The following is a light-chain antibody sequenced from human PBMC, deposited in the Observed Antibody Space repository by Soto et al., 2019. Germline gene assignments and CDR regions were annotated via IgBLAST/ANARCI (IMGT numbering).Light chain of an antibody. V-gene: IGLV1-51*01. J-gene: IGLJ2*01. CDR1: NPNIGNNY. Sequence: QSALTQPPSVSAAPGQKVTISCSGSNPNIGNNYVSWYKQVPGTAPKLLIYENNKRPSGIPDRFSGSKSGTSATLGITGLQTGDEAYYYCGTWDSSLIAGVFGGGTKVTVL. CDR3: GTWDSSLIAGV. CDR2: ENN.